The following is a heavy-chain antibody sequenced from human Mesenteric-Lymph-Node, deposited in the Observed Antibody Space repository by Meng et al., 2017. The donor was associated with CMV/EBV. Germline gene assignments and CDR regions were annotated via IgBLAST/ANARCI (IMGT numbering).Heavy chain of an antibody. D-gene: IGHD6-13*01. CDR3: AKAYSSSWYRENYEY. CDR1: GFTFSSFN. Sequence: GESLKISCAASGFTFSSFNMNWVRQAPGKGLEWVSVIYSGGTRTYYADSVKGRFTISRDDSKNTLSLQMNSLRAEDTAIYYCAKAYSSSWYRENYEYWGQGTLVTVSS. J-gene: IGHJ4*02. CDR2: IYSGGTRT. V-gene: IGHV3-23*03.